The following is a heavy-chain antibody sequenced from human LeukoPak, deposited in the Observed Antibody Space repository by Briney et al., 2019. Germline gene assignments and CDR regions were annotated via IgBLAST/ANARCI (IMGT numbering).Heavy chain of an antibody. CDR2: INYHGSDK. Sequence: GGSLRLSCAASGFTFSDYWMQWVRQAPGKGLEWVANINYHGSDKYLVDSVKGRFTIPRDNAKNSLFLQMNSLRDEDTAVYYCTRGDPDYWGQGTLVTVSS. J-gene: IGHJ4*02. CDR1: GFTFSDYW. CDR3: TRGDPDY. D-gene: IGHD2-21*02. V-gene: IGHV3-7*01.